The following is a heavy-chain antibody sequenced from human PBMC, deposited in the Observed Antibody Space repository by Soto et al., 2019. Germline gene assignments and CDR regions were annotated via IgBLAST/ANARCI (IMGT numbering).Heavy chain of an antibody. CDR3: AKDASSWFYYYYGMDV. CDR2: ISGYNDNT. CDR1: GYIFSNFG. D-gene: IGHD2-2*01. V-gene: IGHV1-18*01. J-gene: IGHJ6*02. Sequence: QLQLVQSGPEVRKPGASVKVSCKASGYIFSNFGISCVRQAPGQGLAWMGWISGYNDNTNYAQKFQDRVRMTTDISTSTAYMELTTLRPEDTAVYYCAKDASSWFYYYYGMDVWGQGTTVTVSS.